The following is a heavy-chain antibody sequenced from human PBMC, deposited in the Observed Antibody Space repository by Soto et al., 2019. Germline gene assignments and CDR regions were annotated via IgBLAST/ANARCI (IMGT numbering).Heavy chain of an antibody. CDR2: INPSGGST. CDR1: GYTFTSYY. V-gene: IGHV1-46*01. J-gene: IGHJ4*02. Sequence: GASVKVSCKASGYTFTSYYMRWVRQAPGQGLEWMGIINPSGGSTSYAQKFQGRVTMTRDTSTSTVYMELSSLRSEDTAVYYCARDICSSTSCYALDYWGQGTLVTVSS. D-gene: IGHD2-2*01. CDR3: ARDICSSTSCYALDY.